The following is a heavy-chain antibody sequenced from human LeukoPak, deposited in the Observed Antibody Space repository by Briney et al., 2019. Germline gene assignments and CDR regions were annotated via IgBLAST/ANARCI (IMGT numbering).Heavy chain of an antibody. CDR3: ARVGSAAATADY. D-gene: IGHD6-25*01. CDR1: GYTFTTYY. J-gene: IGHJ4*02. CDR2: INPRGGST. V-gene: IGHV1-46*01. Sequence: AASVKVSCKASGYTFTTYYMHWMRQAPGQGPEWMGIINPRGGSTDYAQKFQGRITMTSDTSTRTVYMELNSLRSDDTAVYFCARVGSAAATADYWGQGTLVTVSS.